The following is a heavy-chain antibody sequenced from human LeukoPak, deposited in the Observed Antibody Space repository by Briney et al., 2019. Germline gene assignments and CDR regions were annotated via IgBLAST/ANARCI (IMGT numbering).Heavy chain of an antibody. CDR2: ISSSSSYI. J-gene: IGHJ4*02. CDR1: GFTFSSYS. CDR3: ARMESGGNLDY. Sequence: AGGSLRLSCAASGFTFSSYSMNWVRQAPGKGLEWVSFISSSSSYIYYADSVKGRFIISRDNAKKSVFLQMNSLRAEDTAVYYCARMESGGNLDYWGQGTLVTVSS. D-gene: IGHD4-23*01. V-gene: IGHV3-21*01.